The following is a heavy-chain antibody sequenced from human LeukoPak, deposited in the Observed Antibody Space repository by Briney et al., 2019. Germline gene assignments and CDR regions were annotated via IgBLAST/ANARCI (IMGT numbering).Heavy chain of an antibody. V-gene: IGHV1-8*01. D-gene: IGHD3-16*02. CDR2: MNPNSGNT. J-gene: IGHJ4*02. CDR3: ARGGIMITFGGVIANDC. Sequence: ASVKVSCKASGYTFTSYDINWVRQATGQGLEWMGWMNPNSGNTGYAQKFQGRVTMTRNTSISTAYMELSSLRSEDTAVYYYARGGIMITFGGVIANDCWGQGTLVTVSS. CDR1: GYTFTSYD.